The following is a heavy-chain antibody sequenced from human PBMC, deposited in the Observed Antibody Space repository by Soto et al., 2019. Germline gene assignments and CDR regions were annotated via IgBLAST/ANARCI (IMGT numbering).Heavy chain of an antibody. J-gene: IGHJ6*02. D-gene: IGHD3-22*01. V-gene: IGHV4-30-4*01. CDR3: AREGYYYDSSGYQPRPKPPNGMDV. CDR1: GGSISSGDYY. CDR2: IYYSGST. Sequence: QVQLQEAGPGLVKPSQTLSLTCTVSGGSISSGDYYWRWIRQPPGKGLEWIGYIYYSGSTYYNPSLKSRVTISVDTSKNQFSLKLISVPAADTAVYYCAREGYYYDSSGYQPRPKPPNGMDVWGQGTTVTVSS.